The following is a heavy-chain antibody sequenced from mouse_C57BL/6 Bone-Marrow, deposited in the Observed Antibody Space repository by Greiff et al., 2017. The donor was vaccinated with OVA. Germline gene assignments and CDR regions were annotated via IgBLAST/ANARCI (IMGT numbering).Heavy chain of an antibody. CDR3: ARSPFDGYDWYFDV. Sequence: QVQLQQPGTELVKPGASVKLSCKASGYTFTSYWMHWVKQRPGQGLEWIGNINPRNGGTNYNEKFKSKATLTVHKSSSTAYMQLSSLTSEDSAVYYCARSPFDGYDWYFDVWGTGTTVTVSS. D-gene: IGHD2-3*01. CDR1: GYTFTSYW. J-gene: IGHJ1*03. CDR2: INPRNGGT. V-gene: IGHV1-53*01.